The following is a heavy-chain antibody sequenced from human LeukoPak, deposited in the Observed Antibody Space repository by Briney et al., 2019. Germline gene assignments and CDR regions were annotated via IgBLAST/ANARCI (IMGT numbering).Heavy chain of an antibody. CDR1: GFTFSSYS. CDR2: ISGSSSYI. V-gene: IGHV3-21*05. J-gene: IGHJ2*01. Sequence: GGSLRLSCAGSGFTFSSYSMNWVRQAPGKGLEWVSYISGSSSYIYYADSVKGRFTISRDNAKNSLYLQMNSLRAEDTAVYYCASNYYDSSGYYFYWYFDLWGRGTLVTVSS. CDR3: ASNYYDSSGYYFYWYFDL. D-gene: IGHD3-22*01.